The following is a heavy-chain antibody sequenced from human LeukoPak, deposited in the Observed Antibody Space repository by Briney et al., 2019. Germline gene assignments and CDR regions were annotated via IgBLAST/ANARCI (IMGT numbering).Heavy chain of an antibody. Sequence: PGGSLRLSCAASGFTFSSYWMHRVRQGPGKELTWVSHINSDGTTTNYADSVKGRFTISRDNAKNTLYLQMNSLRVEDTAVYYCARFSSGWSPSGFDCWGQGTLVTVSS. CDR3: ARFSSGWSPSGFDC. J-gene: IGHJ4*02. CDR1: GFTFSSYW. CDR2: INSDGTTT. D-gene: IGHD6-19*01. V-gene: IGHV3-74*01.